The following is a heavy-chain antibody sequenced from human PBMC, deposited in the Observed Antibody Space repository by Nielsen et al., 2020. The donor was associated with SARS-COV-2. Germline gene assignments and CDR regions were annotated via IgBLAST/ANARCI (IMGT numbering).Heavy chain of an antibody. CDR1: GYSFTSYW. V-gene: IGHV5-51*01. CDR2: IYPGDSDT. D-gene: IGHD3-16*02. J-gene: IGHJ3*02. CDR3: ARLSVWGSYRYDAFDI. Sequence: KVSCKGSGYSFTSYWIGWVRQMPGKGLEWMGIIYPGDSDTRYSPSFQGQVTISADKSISTAYLQWSSLKASDTAMYYCARLSVWGSYRYDAFDIWGQGTMVTVSS.